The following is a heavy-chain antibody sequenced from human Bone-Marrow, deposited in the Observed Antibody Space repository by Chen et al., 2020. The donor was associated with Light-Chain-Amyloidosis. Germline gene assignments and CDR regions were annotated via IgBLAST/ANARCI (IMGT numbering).Heavy chain of an antibody. CDR1: GGTFRGFY. CDR2: ITHGGAT. D-gene: IGHD3-16*01. J-gene: IGHJ3*02. CDR3: GTLGDNSDDSGHRFSAFEI. V-gene: IGHV4-34*02. Sequence: QVRLQQWGAGVLKPSETLSLTCSVYGGTFRGFYWTWIRQATERGREWIGEITHGGATNYNPATKRRVTISVYMSKSQFSLRLTPGAAPDTAVYYGGTLGDNSDDSGHRFSAFEIWGHGPMVAVSS.